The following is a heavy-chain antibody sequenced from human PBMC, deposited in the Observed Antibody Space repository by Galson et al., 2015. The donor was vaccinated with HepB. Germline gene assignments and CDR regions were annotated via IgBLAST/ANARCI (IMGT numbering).Heavy chain of an antibody. Sequence: SLRLSCAASGFTFDDYAMHWVRQAPGKGLEWVSGISWNSGSIGYADSVKGRFTISRDNAKNSLYLQMNSLRAEDTALYYCAKDIGSFYYFDYWGQGTLVTVSS. CDR1: GFTFDDYA. D-gene: IGHD2/OR15-2a*01. V-gene: IGHV3-9*01. J-gene: IGHJ4*02. CDR3: AKDIGSFYYFDY. CDR2: ISWNSGSI.